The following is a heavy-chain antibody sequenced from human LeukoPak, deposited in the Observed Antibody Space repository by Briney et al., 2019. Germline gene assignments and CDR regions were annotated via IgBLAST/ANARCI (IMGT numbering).Heavy chain of an antibody. V-gene: IGHV4-39*07. CDR1: GGSISSSSHY. D-gene: IGHD3-16*02. CDR2: IYYSGST. CDR3: ARESHADDYLWGXYRXPPYY. J-gene: IGHJ4*01. Sequence: SETLSLTCTVSGGSISSSSHYWGWIRQPPGKGLEWIGSIYYSGSTYYNPSLKSRVTISVDTAKNQFSLKRSSDTAAYTAGYYCARESHADDYLWGXYRXPPYYWG.